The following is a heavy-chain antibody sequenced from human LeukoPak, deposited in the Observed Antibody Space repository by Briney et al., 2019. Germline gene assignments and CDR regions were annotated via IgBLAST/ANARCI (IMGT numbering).Heavy chain of an antibody. J-gene: IGHJ4*02. CDR3: ARESRSSGWDYFDY. V-gene: IGHV3-48*03. CDR2: ISSRGSTI. D-gene: IGHD6-19*01. Sequence: PGGSLRLSCAASGFTFSSYEMNWVRHAPGKGLEWVSYISSRGSTIYYADSVKGRFTISRDNAKNSLYLQMNSLRAEDTAVYYCARESRSSGWDYFDYWGQGTPVTVSS. CDR1: GFTFSSYE.